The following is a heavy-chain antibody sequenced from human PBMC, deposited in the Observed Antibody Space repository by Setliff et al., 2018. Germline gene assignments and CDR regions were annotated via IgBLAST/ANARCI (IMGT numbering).Heavy chain of an antibody. V-gene: IGHV1-18*01. J-gene: IGHJ3*02. Sequence: ASVKVSCKASGYTFTSYGISWVRQAPGQGLEWMGWISAYNGNTNYAQKFQGRVTMTTDTSTSTAYMELRSLRSDDTAVYYCAKEYYSDSSGYYRGPAAFDIRGQGTVVTVSS. D-gene: IGHD3-22*01. CDR2: ISAYNGNT. CDR1: GYTFTSYG. CDR3: AKEYYSDSSGYYRGPAAFDI.